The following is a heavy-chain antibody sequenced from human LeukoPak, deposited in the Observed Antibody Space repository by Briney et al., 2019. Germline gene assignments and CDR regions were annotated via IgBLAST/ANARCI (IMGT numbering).Heavy chain of an antibody. V-gene: IGHV3-9*01. CDR3: AKDKFGYESLLYFDY. CDR1: GFTFDDYA. J-gene: IGHJ4*02. Sequence: GRSLRLSCAASGFTFDDYAMHWVRQAPGKGLEWVSGISWNSGSIGYADSVKGRFTISRDNAKNSLYLQMNSLRAEDTALYYCAKDKFGYESLLYFDYWGQGTLVTVSS. D-gene: IGHD5-12*01. CDR2: ISWNSGSI.